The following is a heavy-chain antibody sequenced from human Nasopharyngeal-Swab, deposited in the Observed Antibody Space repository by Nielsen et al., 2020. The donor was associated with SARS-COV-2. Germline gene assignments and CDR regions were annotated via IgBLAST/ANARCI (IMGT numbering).Heavy chain of an antibody. CDR1: GFTFSSYD. D-gene: IGHD4-17*01. CDR2: IGTAGDT. CDR3: ARSVGDYGDLYFDY. Sequence: GSLKISCAASGFTFSSYDMHWVRQATGKGLEWVSAIGTAGDTYYPGSVKGRFTISRENAKNSLYLQMNSLRAGDTAVYYCARSVGDYGDLYFDYWGQGTLVTVSS. V-gene: IGHV3-13*04. J-gene: IGHJ4*02.